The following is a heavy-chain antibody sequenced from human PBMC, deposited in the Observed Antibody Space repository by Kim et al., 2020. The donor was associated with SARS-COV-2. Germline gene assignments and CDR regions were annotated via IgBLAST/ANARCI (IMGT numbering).Heavy chain of an antibody. J-gene: IGHJ4*02. D-gene: IGHD3-3*01. V-gene: IGHV3-23*01. CDR1: GFTFSSYA. CDR3: AKDRVGVVTNFDY. Sequence: GGSLRLSCAASGFTFSSYAMSWVRQAPGKGLEWVSTISGSGGSTYYADSVKGRFTISRANSKNTLYLQMNSLRAEDTAVYYCAKDRVGVVTNFDYCGQGTLVTVS. CDR2: ISGSGGST.